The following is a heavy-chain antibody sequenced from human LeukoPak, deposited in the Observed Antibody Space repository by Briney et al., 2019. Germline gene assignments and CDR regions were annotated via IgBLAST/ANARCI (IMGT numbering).Heavy chain of an antibody. Sequence: GGSLRLSCAASGFTFSSYGMHWVRQAPGKGLEWVSAISGSGGSTYYADSVKGRFTISRDNSKNTLYLQMNSLRAEDTAVYYCAKDDYSNYVFDYWGQGTLVTVSS. CDR2: ISGSGGST. CDR3: AKDDYSNYVFDY. CDR1: GFTFSSYG. V-gene: IGHV3-23*01. J-gene: IGHJ4*02. D-gene: IGHD4-11*01.